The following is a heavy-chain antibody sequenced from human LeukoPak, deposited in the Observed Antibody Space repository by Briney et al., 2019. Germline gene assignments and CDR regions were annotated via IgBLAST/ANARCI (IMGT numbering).Heavy chain of an antibody. Sequence: ASVKVSCKASGYTFTGYYMHWVRQAPGQGLEWMGWINPNSGGTNYAQKFQDRVTMTRDTSISTAYMELSRLRSDDTAVYYCARSDSDDYGDYFDYWGQGTLVTVSS. V-gene: IGHV1-2*02. CDR2: INPNSGGT. CDR3: ARSDSDDYGDYFDY. J-gene: IGHJ4*02. CDR1: GYTFTGYY. D-gene: IGHD4-17*01.